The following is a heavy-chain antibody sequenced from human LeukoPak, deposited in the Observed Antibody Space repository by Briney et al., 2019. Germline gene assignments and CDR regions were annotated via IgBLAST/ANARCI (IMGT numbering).Heavy chain of an antibody. D-gene: IGHD6-19*01. CDR3: ARDSSGLEDAFDI. V-gene: IGHV1-2*02. Sequence: ASVKVSCKASGYTFTGYYMHWVRQAPGQGLEWMGWINPNSGGTNYAQKFQGRVTMTRDTSIGTAYMELSRLRSDDTAVYYCARDSSGLEDAFDIWGQGTMVTVSS. J-gene: IGHJ3*02. CDR2: INPNSGGT. CDR1: GYTFTGYY.